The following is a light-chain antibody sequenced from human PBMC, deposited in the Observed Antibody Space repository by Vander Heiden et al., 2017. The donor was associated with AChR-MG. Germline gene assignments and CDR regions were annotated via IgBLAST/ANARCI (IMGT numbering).Light chain of an antibody. CDR3: SSYTSSSTLGVV. Sequence: QSALTHPASASGSPGQSITISCTGTSSDVGGYNYVSWYQQHPGKAPKLMIYDVSNRPSGVSNRFSGSKSGNTASLTISGLQAEDEADYYCSSYTSSSTLGVVFGGGTKLTVL. CDR1: SSDVGGYNY. V-gene: IGLV2-14*03. J-gene: IGLJ2*01. CDR2: DVS.